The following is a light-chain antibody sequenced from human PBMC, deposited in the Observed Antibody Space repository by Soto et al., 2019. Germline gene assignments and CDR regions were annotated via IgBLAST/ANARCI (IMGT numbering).Light chain of an antibody. J-gene: IGKJ4*01. Sequence: EIVLTQSPATLSLSPGERATLSCRASQSVSSYLAWYQQKPGQAPRLHIYDASNRATGIPARFSGSGSGTDFTLTISSLEPEDFAVYYCQQRSNWPRGLTFGGGTKVDIK. CDR2: DAS. CDR1: QSVSSY. V-gene: IGKV3-11*01. CDR3: QQRSNWPRGLT.